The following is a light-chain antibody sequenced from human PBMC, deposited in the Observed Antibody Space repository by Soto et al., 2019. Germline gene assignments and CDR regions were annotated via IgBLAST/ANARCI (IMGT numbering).Light chain of an antibody. J-gene: IGKJ1*01. CDR3: QQYNDWPPT. Sequence: IFMTQSPATLSVSXGXRXTLSXRASEDVSSKLAWYQQKPGLPPRLVIYDASTRATGIPARFSGSGSGTEFTLTISSLQSEDFAVYYCQQYNDWPPTFGQGTKVDIK. V-gene: IGKV3-15*01. CDR2: DAS. CDR1: EDVSSK.